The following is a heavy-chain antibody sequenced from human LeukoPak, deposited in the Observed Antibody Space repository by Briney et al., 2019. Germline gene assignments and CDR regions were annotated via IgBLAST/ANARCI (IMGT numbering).Heavy chain of an antibody. CDR2: ISGSGGST. V-gene: IGHV3-23*01. CDR1: GFTFSSNG. CDR3: AKISVLLWFGEFPGLFDY. J-gene: IGHJ4*02. Sequence: GGSLRLSCAASGFTFSSNGMSWVRQAPGKGLEWVSAISGSGGSTYYADSVKGRFTISRDNSKNTLYLQMNSLRAEDTAVYYCAKISVLLWFGEFPGLFDYWGQGILVTVSS. D-gene: IGHD3-10*01.